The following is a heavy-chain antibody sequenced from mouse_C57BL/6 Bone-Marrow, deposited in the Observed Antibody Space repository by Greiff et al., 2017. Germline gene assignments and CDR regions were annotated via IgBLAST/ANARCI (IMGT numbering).Heavy chain of an antibody. D-gene: IGHD1-1*01. Sequence: VKLVESGPGLVAPSQSLSITCTVSGFSLTSYAISWVRQPPGKGLEWLGVIWTGGGTNYNSAIKSRLSISKDNSKSQVFLKMNRLQTDDTARYYCARITTVVPYYFDYWGQGTTLTVAS. V-gene: IGHV2-9-1*01. CDR2: IWTGGGT. J-gene: IGHJ2*01. CDR1: GFSLTSYA. CDR3: ARITTVVPYYFDY.